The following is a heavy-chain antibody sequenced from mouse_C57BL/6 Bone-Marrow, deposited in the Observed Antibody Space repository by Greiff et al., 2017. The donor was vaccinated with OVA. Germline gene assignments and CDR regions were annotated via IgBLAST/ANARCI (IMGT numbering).Heavy chain of an antibody. Sequence: EVKLMESGPVLVKPGASVKMSCKASGYTFTDYYMNWVKQSHGKSLEWIGVINPYNGGTSYNQKFKGKATLTVDKSSSTAYMELNSLTSEDSAVYYCARPPLSARYFDVWGTGTTVTVSS. D-gene: IGHD2-3*01. V-gene: IGHV1-19*01. J-gene: IGHJ1*03. CDR2: INPYNGGT. CDR3: ARPPLSARYFDV. CDR1: GYTFTDYY.